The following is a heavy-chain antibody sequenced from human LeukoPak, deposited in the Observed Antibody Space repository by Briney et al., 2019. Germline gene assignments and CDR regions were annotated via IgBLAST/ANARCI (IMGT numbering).Heavy chain of an antibody. J-gene: IGHJ5*02. Sequence: ASVKVSCKASGCTFTGYCMHWVRQAPGQGLEWMGWINPNSGGTNYAQKFQGRVTMTRDTSISTAYMELSRLRSDDTAVYYCARAGLYYDSSGYYSGWFDPWGQGTLVTVSS. D-gene: IGHD3-22*01. CDR2: INPNSGGT. CDR1: GCTFTGYC. CDR3: ARAGLYYDSSGYYSGWFDP. V-gene: IGHV1-2*02.